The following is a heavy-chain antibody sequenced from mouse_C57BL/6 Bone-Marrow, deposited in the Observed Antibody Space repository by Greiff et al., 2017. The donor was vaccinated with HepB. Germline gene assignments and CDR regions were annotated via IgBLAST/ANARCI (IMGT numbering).Heavy chain of an antibody. CDR1: GFTFTDYY. J-gene: IGHJ2*01. D-gene: IGHD1-1*01. V-gene: IGHV7-3*01. Sequence: EVNLVESGGGLVQPGGSLSLSCAASGFTFTDYYMSWVRQPPGKALEWLGFIRNKANGYTTEYSASVKGRFTISRDNSQSILYLQMNALRAEDSATYYCARSYYYGSSYPFDYWGQGTTLTVSS. CDR3: ARSYYYGSSYPFDY. CDR2: IRNKANGYTT.